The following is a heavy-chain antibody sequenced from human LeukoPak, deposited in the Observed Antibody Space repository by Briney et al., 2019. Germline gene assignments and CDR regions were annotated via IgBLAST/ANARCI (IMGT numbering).Heavy chain of an antibody. J-gene: IGHJ4*02. D-gene: IGHD5-24*01. V-gene: IGHV4-34*01. Sequence: PETLSLTCAVYGGSFSGYYWSWIRQPPGKGLEWIGEINHSGSTNYNPSLKSRVTISVDTSKNQFSLKPSSVTAADTAVYYCARGRLRRWLQSYTFDYWGQGTLVTVSS. CDR2: INHSGST. CDR3: ARGRLRRWLQSYTFDY. CDR1: GGSFSGYY.